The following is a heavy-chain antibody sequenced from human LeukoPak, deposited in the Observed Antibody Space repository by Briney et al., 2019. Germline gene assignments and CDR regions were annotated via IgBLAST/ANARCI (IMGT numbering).Heavy chain of an antibody. V-gene: IGHV4-39*07. CDR1: GGSISSSSYY. CDR3: ARRTNVVVPAASHWYFDL. D-gene: IGHD2-2*01. Sequence: TSETLSLTCTVSGGSISSSSYYWGWIRQPPGKALEWIGSIYYSGSTYYNPSLKSRVTISVDTSKNQFSLKLSSVTAADTAVYYCARRTNVVVPAASHWYFDLWGRGTLVTVSS. J-gene: IGHJ2*01. CDR2: IYYSGST.